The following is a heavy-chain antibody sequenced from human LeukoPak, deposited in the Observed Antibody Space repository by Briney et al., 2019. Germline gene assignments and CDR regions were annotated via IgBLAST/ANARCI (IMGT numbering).Heavy chain of an antibody. CDR2: IIPIFGTA. V-gene: IGHV1-69*13. CDR3: ARSPMGFKDYYGMDV. Sequence: SVKVSCKASGGTFSSYAISWVRQAPGQGLEWMGGIIPIFGTANYAQKFQGRVTITADESTSTAYMELSSLRSEDTAVYYCARSPMGFKDYYGMDVWGQGTTVTVSS. J-gene: IGHJ6*02. D-gene: IGHD2-15*01. CDR1: GGTFSSYA.